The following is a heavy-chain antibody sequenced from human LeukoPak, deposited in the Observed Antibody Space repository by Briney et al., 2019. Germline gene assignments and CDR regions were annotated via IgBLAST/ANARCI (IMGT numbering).Heavy chain of an antibody. V-gene: IGHV1-69*05. J-gene: IGHJ6*03. CDR1: GYTFTNYA. Sequence: SVKVSCKASGYTFTNYAISWVRQAPGQGLEWMGGIIPIFGTANYAQKFQGRVTITTDESTSTAYMELSSLRSEDTAVYYCASAPNYYYYMDVWGKGTTVTVSS. CDR2: IIPIFGTA. CDR3: ASAPNYYYYMDV.